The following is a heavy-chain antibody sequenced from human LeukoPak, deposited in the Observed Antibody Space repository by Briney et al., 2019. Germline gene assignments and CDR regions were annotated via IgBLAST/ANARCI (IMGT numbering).Heavy chain of an antibody. Sequence: SETLSLTCTVSGGSISSSNYYWGWIRQPPGKGLEWIGYIFNSGSTYYNPSLKSRVTILVDTSKNQFSLKLSSVTAADTAVYYCARLPLRAAARSDPWGQGTLVTVSS. CDR1: GGSISSSNYY. D-gene: IGHD6-13*01. J-gene: IGHJ5*02. CDR3: ARLPLRAAARSDP. V-gene: IGHV4-39*07. CDR2: IFNSGST.